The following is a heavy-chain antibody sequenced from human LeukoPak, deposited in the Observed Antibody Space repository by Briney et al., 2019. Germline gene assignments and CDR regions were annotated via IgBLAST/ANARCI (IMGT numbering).Heavy chain of an antibody. J-gene: IGHJ3*02. CDR2: IIPIFGTA. CDR1: GGTFSSYA. D-gene: IGHD6-13*01. V-gene: IGHV1-69*05. Sequence: SVKVSCKASGGTFSSYAISWVRQAPGQGLEWMGGIIPIFGTANYAQKLQGRVTMTTDTSTSTAYMELRSLRSDDTAVYYCASEETLDSSWPLGAFDIWGQGTMVTVSS. CDR3: ASEETLDSSWPLGAFDI.